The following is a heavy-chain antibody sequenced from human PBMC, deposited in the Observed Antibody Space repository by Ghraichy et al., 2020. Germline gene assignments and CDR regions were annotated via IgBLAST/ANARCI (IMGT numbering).Heavy chain of an antibody. Sequence: ASVKVSCKASGYTFTTFGINWVRQAPGQGLEWMGWISTHNGNTIYAQKLQGSVTLTTDTSTTTAYMDLRSLTSDDTAVYFCARSHSSSWYLFDYWGQGSLVTVSS. V-gene: IGHV1-18*04. CDR1: GYTFTTFG. CDR3: ARSHSSSWYLFDY. D-gene: IGHD6-13*01. CDR2: ISTHNGNT. J-gene: IGHJ4*02.